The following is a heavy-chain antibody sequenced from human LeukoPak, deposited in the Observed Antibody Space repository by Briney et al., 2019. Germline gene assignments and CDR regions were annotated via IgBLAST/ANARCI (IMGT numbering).Heavy chain of an antibody. CDR2: INHSGST. CDR1: GGSFSGYY. CDR3: ASARRLRQNYYYYGMDV. V-gene: IGHV4-34*01. Sequence: SETLSLTCAVYGGSFSGYYWSWIRQPPGKGLEWIGEINHSGSTNYNPSLKSRVTISVDTSKNQFSLKLSSVTAADTAVYYCASARRLRQNYYYYGMDVWGQGTTVTVSS. J-gene: IGHJ6*02. D-gene: IGHD4-17*01.